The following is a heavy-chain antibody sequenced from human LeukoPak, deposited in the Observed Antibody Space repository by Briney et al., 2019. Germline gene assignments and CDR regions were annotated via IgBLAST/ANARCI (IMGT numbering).Heavy chain of an antibody. Sequence: SVKVSCKASGGTFSSYAISWVRQAPGQGLEWMGGIIPIFGTANYAQKFQGRVTITTDESTSTAYMELSSLRSEDTAVYYCARVASYYDSSGYYQGSRGSNWFDPWGQGTLVTVSS. CDR2: IIPIFGTA. CDR3: ARVASYYDSSGYYQGSRGSNWFDP. CDR1: GGTFSSYA. D-gene: IGHD3-22*01. J-gene: IGHJ5*02. V-gene: IGHV1-69*05.